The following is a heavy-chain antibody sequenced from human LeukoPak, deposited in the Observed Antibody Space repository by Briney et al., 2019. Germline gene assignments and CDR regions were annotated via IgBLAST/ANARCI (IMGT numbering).Heavy chain of an antibody. CDR1: GDSISKSAFY. D-gene: IGHD3-22*01. Sequence: KPSQTLSLTCSISGDSISKSAFYWGWIRQPPGKGLEWIGSRYETGSTFQNPSLKSRVTISVDTSKNQFSLNLTSVTAADTAVYFCARHYGLNYYDSTALEYWGQGILVTVSS. V-gene: IGHV4-39*01. CDR2: RYETGST. J-gene: IGHJ4*02. CDR3: ARHYGLNYYDSTALEY.